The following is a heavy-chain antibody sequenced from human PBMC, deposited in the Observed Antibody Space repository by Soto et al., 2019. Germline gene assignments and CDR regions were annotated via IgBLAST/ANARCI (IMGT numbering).Heavy chain of an antibody. CDR2: INPSGGST. CDR1: GYTFTSYY. CDR3: ARDSLQIQLWSRDYYYGMDV. J-gene: IGHJ6*02. V-gene: IGHV1-46*01. D-gene: IGHD5-18*01. Sequence: ASVKVSCKASGYTFTSYYMHWVRQAPGQGLEWMGIINPSGGSTSYAQKFQGRVTMTRDTSTSTVYMELSSLRSEDTAVYYCARDSLQIQLWSRDYYYGMDVWGQGTTVTVSS.